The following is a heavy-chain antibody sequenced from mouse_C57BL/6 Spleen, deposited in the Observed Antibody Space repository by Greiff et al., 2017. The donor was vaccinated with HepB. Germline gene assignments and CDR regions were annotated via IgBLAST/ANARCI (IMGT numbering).Heavy chain of an antibody. CDR2: ISSGGDYI. D-gene: IGHD1-1*01. CDR3: TRDRGCSSYLVYFDY. V-gene: IGHV5-9-1*02. Sequence: DVKLQESGEGLVKPGGSLKLSCAASGFTFSSYAMSWVRQTPEKRLEWVAYISSGGDYIYYADTVKGRFTISRDNARNTLYLQMSSLKSEDTAMYYCTRDRGCSSYLVYFDYWGQGTTLTVSS. J-gene: IGHJ2*01. CDR1: GFTFSSYA.